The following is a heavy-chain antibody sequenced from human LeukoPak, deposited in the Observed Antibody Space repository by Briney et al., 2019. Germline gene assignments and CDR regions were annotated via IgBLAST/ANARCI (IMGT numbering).Heavy chain of an antibody. CDR3: VKGGIAAAGLTMGDY. V-gene: IGHV3-64D*09. J-gene: IGHJ4*02. Sequence: SGGSLRLSCSASGLTFSSYAMHWVRQAPGNGLEYVSSISSNGASTYYADSVKGRFTISRDNSKNTLYLHMSSLRGEDTAVYYCVKGGIAAAGLTMGDYWGQGTLVTVSS. CDR2: ISSNGAST. D-gene: IGHD6-13*01. CDR1: GLTFSSYA.